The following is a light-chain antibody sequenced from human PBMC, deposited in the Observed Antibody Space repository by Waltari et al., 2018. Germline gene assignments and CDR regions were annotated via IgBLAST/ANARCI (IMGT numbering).Light chain of an antibody. CDR2: EGN. CDR3: CSNVGSIVF. J-gene: IGLJ2*01. Sequence: QSALTQPASVSGSPGQSITISCTGFNSNVGSYNLVSWYQKHPGKAPKLLIYEGNRRPSGVSNRFSGSKSDNTASLTLSGLQAEDEADYYCCSNVGSIVFFGGGTKLTVL. V-gene: IGLV2-23*01. CDR1: NSNVGSYNL.